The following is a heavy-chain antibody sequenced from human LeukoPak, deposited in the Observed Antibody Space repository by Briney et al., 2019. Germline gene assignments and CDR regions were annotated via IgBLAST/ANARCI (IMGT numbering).Heavy chain of an antibody. J-gene: IGHJ6*02. CDR2: IGAYNGNT. Sequence: GASVKVSCKASGYTFTSYGISWVRQAPGQGLEWMGWIGAYNGNTNYAQKLQGRVTMTTDTSTSTAYMELRSLRSDDTAVYYCARSPGPYYYYGMDVWGQGTTVTVSS. V-gene: IGHV1-18*01. CDR1: GYTFTSYG. CDR3: ARSPGPYYYYGMDV.